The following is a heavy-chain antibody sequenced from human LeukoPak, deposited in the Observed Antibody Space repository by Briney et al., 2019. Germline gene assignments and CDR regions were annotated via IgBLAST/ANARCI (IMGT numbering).Heavy chain of an antibody. CDR3: ATDTSNYYVSGSFDY. J-gene: IGHJ4*02. CDR2: IYPGDSDT. Sequence: GESLKIICKGSEYSFNRYWIGWVRQMPGKGLEWMGIIYPGDSDTRYSLSFQGQVTISADKSISTAYLQWSNLKTSDPAMSYCATDTSNYYVSGSFDYWGQGTLVTVSS. D-gene: IGHD3-10*01. V-gene: IGHV5-51*01. CDR1: EYSFNRYW.